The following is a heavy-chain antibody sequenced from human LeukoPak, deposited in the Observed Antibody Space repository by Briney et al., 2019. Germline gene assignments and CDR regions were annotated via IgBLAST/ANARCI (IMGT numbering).Heavy chain of an antibody. V-gene: IGHV1-24*01. CDR1: GYALTELS. J-gene: IGHJ4*02. Sequence: ASVKVSCEVSGYALTELSIHWVRQAPGKGFEWMGGVDPKDGATVYAQNFQGRVTVTDDRPTGTTYMELSGLTSEDTALYYCAGDALVSGGSYYHGYWGQGTLVTVSS. CDR3: AGDALVSGGSYYHGY. D-gene: IGHD3-10*01. CDR2: VDPKDGAT.